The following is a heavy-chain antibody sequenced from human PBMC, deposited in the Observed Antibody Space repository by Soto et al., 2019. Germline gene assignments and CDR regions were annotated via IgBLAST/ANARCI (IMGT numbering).Heavy chain of an antibody. CDR1: GFTFDDYA. CDR3: AKDSTPTADAFDI. V-gene: IGHV3-9*01. Sequence: EVQLVESGGGLVQPGRSLRLSCAASGFTFDDYAMHWVRQAPGKGLEWVSGISWNSGSIGYADSVKGRFTISRDNAKNSLYLQMNSPRAEDTALYYCAKDSTPTADAFDIWGQGTMVTVSS. J-gene: IGHJ3*02. CDR2: ISWNSGSI.